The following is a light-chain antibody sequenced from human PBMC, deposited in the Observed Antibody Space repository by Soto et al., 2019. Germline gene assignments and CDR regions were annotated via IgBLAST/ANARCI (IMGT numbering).Light chain of an antibody. Sequence: DIQLTQSPSFLSASVGDRVTITCRASQGINNYLGWYQQKPGKAPKLLIYAASTLQSGVPSRFSGSGSGTEFTLTFSSLQPEDFATYYCQQLNSYPITFGPGTKVDI. CDR2: AAS. V-gene: IGKV1-9*01. J-gene: IGKJ3*01. CDR3: QQLNSYPIT. CDR1: QGINNY.